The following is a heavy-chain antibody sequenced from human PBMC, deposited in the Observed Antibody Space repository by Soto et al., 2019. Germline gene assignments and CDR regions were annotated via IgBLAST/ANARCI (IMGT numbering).Heavy chain of an antibody. CDR2: ISAYNGNT. J-gene: IGHJ4*02. Sequence: QVQLVQSGAEVKKPGASVKVSCKASGYTFTSYAITWVRQAPGQGLEWVGWISAYNGNTNSAQKLQGRVTMTTDTSTSTAYTELRSLRSDDTAVYYCARDLGAGLVDYWGQGTLVTVSS. V-gene: IGHV1-18*01. CDR3: ARDLGAGLVDY. D-gene: IGHD6-19*01. CDR1: GYTFTSYA.